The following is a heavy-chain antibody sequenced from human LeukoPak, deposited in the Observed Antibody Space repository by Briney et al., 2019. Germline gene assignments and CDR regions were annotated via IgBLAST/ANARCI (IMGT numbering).Heavy chain of an antibody. CDR3: ARGGAFLTD. V-gene: IGHV4-59*08. CDR1: GGSISSHY. Sequence: SETLSLTCTVSGGSISSHYWTWIWQPPGKGLEWIGYIYFTGSTNYNPSLKSRVTISVDMSNNRFSLNLNSVTAADTAVYFCARGGAFLTDWGQGTLVTVSS. CDR2: IYFTGST. D-gene: IGHD1-26*01. J-gene: IGHJ4*02.